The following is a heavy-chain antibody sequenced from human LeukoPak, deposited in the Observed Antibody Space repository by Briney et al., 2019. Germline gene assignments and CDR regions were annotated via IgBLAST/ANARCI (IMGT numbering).Heavy chain of an antibody. V-gene: IGHV3-7*03. CDR1: GFIFSDYT. Sequence: GGSLRLSCAASGFIFSDYTMNWVRQAPGKGLEWVANIKQDGSEKYYVDSVKGRFTISRDNAKNSLYLQMNSLRADDTAVYYCARVSKESSAWGYWGQGTLVTVSS. D-gene: IGHD6-19*01. J-gene: IGHJ4*02. CDR3: ARVSKESSAWGY. CDR2: IKQDGSEK.